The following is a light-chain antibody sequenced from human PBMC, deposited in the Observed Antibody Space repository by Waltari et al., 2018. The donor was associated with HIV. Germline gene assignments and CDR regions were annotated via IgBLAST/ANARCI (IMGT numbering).Light chain of an antibody. Sequence: DIQLTQSPSSLSASLGDRVVITCRASQAISSYLNWYHGKAGKAPVLLVYSASTLQSGAPSRFRGSGAEGDFTLYISGLQPGDFATYFCQQRYESPVNFGPGTK. J-gene: IGKJ3*01. V-gene: IGKV1-39*01. CDR3: QQRYESPVN. CDR1: QAISSY. CDR2: SAS.